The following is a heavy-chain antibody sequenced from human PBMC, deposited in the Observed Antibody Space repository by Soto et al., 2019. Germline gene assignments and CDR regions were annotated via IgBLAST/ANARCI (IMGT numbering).Heavy chain of an antibody. Sequence: EVQLVESGGGLVKPGGSLRLSCAASGFTFSSYSMNWVRQAPGKGLEWVSSISSSSSYIYYADSVKGRFTISRDNAKNSLYLQMNSLRAEDTAVYYCARDPGYDCSGYVGGIWGQGTMVTVSS. J-gene: IGHJ3*02. CDR2: ISSSSSYI. CDR1: GFTFSSYS. D-gene: IGHD3-22*01. V-gene: IGHV3-21*01. CDR3: ARDPGYDCSGYVGGI.